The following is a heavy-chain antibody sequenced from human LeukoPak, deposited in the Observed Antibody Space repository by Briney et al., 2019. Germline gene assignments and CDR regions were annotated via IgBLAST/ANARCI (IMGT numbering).Heavy chain of an antibody. J-gene: IGHJ5*02. V-gene: IGHV4-59*08. CDR1: GGSNSSYY. Sequence: PSETLSLTCTVSGGSNSSYYWSWIRQPPRKGLEWIAYIYYSGSTNYNPSLKSRVTISVDTSKNQFSLKLSSVTAADTAVYYCARHPITMVRGVIPTGFDPWGQGTLVTVSS. D-gene: IGHD3-10*01. CDR2: IYYSGST. CDR3: ARHPITMVRGVIPTGFDP.